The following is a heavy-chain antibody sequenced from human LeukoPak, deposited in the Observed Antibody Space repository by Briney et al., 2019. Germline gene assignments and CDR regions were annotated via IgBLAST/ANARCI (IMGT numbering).Heavy chain of an antibody. Sequence: GGSLRLSCAASGFTFSSYGMHWVRQAPGKGLEWVAFIRYDGSNKYYADSVKGRFTISRDNSKNTLYLQMNSLRAEDTAVYYCAKQFSYYGSGSYSDYWGQGTLVTVSS. CDR2: IRYDGSNK. CDR1: GFTFSSYG. D-gene: IGHD3-10*01. V-gene: IGHV3-30*02. J-gene: IGHJ4*02. CDR3: AKQFSYYGSGSYSDY.